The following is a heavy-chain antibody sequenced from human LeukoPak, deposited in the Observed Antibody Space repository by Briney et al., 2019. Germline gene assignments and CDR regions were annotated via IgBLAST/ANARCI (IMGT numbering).Heavy chain of an antibody. CDR3: ARGGGDSSSSQDFDY. CDR1: GGSINSGGYY. CDR2: IYYSGNT. V-gene: IGHV4-61*08. Sequence: SETLSLTCTVSGGSINSGGYYWSWIRQPPGKGLEWIGYIYYSGNTNYNPSLKSRVTISVDTSKNQVSLKLSSVTAADTAVYYCARGGGDSSSSQDFDYWGQGTLVTVSS. D-gene: IGHD6-13*01. J-gene: IGHJ4*02.